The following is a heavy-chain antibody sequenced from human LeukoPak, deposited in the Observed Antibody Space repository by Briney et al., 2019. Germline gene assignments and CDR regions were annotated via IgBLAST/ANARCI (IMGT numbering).Heavy chain of an antibody. CDR1: GGSISSYY. Sequence: SETLSLTCTVSGGSISSYYWSWIRQPPGKGLEWIGYIHYSGSTNYNPSLKSRVTISVDTSKNQFSLKLSSVTAADTAVYYCARGDYDILTGWGYYFDYWGQGTLVTVSS. J-gene: IGHJ4*02. CDR2: IHYSGST. V-gene: IGHV4-59*01. CDR3: ARGDYDILTGWGYYFDY. D-gene: IGHD3-9*01.